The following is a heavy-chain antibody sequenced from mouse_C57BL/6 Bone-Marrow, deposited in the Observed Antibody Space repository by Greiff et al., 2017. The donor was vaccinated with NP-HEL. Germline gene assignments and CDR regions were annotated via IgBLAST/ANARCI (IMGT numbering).Heavy chain of an antibody. CDR3: TRHGSSP. V-gene: IGHV1-15*01. CDR1: GYTFTDYE. Sequence: QVQLKESGAELVRPGASVTLSCKASGYTFTDYEMHWVKQTPVHGLEWIGAIDPETGGTAYNQKFKGKAILTADKSSSTAYMELRSLTSEDSAVYYCTRHGSSPWGQGTTLTVSS. J-gene: IGHJ2*01. D-gene: IGHD1-1*01. CDR2: IDPETGGT.